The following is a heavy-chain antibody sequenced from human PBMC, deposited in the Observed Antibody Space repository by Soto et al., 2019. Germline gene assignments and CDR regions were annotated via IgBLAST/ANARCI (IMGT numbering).Heavy chain of an antibody. Sequence: GGSLRLSCAASGFTFSSYWMSWVRQAPGKGLEWVANIKQDGSEKYYVDSVKGRFTISRDNAKNSLYLQMNSLRAEDTAVYYCARMLIGGSSPADAFDIWGQGTMVTVSS. CDR2: IKQDGSEK. D-gene: IGHD1-26*01. V-gene: IGHV3-7*02. J-gene: IGHJ3*02. CDR3: ARMLIGGSSPADAFDI. CDR1: GFTFSSYW.